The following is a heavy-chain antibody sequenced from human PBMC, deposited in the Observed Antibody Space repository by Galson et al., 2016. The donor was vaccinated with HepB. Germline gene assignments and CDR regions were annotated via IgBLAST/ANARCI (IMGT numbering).Heavy chain of an antibody. Sequence: SETLSLTCTVSGGSISSPDHYWGWIRQPPGKGLEWIADIYHIGSTQYNPSLKSRVTISVDTSKNQFSLKLTSVTAADTAVYYCVSLHCRSGSCYSGLAMDVWGQGTMVTVS. V-gene: IGHV4-39*01. CDR1: GGSISSPDHY. CDR2: IYHIGST. J-gene: IGHJ3*01. D-gene: IGHD2-15*01. CDR3: VSLHCRSGSCYSGLAMDV.